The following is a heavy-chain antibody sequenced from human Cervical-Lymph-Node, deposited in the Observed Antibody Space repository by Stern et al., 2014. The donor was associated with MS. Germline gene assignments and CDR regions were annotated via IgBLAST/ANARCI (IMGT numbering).Heavy chain of an antibody. Sequence: VQLVESGAEVKKPGASVKVSCKASGYTFTSYAMHWVRHAPGQRLEWMGWGNIGNGNTKYSQKSQGRVTITRDTSASTSYMELSSLRSEDTAVYYCARDRPWFGELPIDYWGQGTLVTVSS. D-gene: IGHD3-10*01. CDR2: GNIGNGNT. J-gene: IGHJ4*02. V-gene: IGHV1-3*04. CDR1: GYTFTSYA. CDR3: ARDRPWFGELPIDY.